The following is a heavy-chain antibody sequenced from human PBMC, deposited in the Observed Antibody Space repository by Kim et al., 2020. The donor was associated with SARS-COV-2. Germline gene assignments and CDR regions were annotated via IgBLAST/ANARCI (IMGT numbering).Heavy chain of an antibody. CDR3: VRTYNVNWYYFDY. J-gene: IGHJ4*02. V-gene: IGHV3-30*14. Sequence: ADSVKGRITISRDNSENMLYLHMNSVRLEDTAVYYCVRTYNVNWYYFDYWGQGTLVTVSS. D-gene: IGHD1-1*01.